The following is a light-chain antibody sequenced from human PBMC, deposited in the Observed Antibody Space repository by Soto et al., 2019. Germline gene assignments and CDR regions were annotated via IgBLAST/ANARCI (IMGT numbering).Light chain of an antibody. J-gene: IGKJ4*01. Sequence: DIEMTQSPSSLSASVGDRVTITCRASQSISNYLNWYQHKPGKVPKLLIYAASSLQSGVPARFSGSGSGTDFTLTISSLQPEDFATYYCQQSYGTPLTFGGGTKVEMK. CDR2: AAS. CDR1: QSISNY. V-gene: IGKV1-39*01. CDR3: QQSYGTPLT.